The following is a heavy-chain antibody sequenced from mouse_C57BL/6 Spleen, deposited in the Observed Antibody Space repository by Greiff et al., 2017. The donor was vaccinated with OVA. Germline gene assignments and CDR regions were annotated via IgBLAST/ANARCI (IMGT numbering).Heavy chain of an antibody. D-gene: IGHD2-3*01. J-gene: IGHJ3*01. CDR1: GFSLSTYGMG. CDR2: IWWDDDK. CDR3: ARIASDGYYSY. V-gene: IGHV8-8*01. Sequence: QVTLKESGPGILQPSQTLSLTCSFSGFSLSTYGMGVGWIRQPSGKGLEWLAHIWWDDDKYYNPALKSRLTISKDTSKNQVFLKSANVDAADTATYSCARIASDGYYSYGGQGTLVTVSA.